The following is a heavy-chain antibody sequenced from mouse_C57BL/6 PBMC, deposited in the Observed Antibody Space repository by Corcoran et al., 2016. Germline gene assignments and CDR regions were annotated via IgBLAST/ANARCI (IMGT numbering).Heavy chain of an antibody. CDR3: ASGGVYGSSYVGYFDC. Sequence: EVQLQQSGPELVKPGASVKISCKASGYTFTDYYMNWVKQSHGKSLEWIGDINPNNGGTSYNQKFKGKATLTVDKSSSTAYMELRILTSEDSAVYYCASGGVYGSSYVGYFDCWGQGTTLTVSS. V-gene: IGHV1-26*01. D-gene: IGHD1-1*01. CDR1: GYTFTDYY. CDR2: INPNNGGT. J-gene: IGHJ2*01.